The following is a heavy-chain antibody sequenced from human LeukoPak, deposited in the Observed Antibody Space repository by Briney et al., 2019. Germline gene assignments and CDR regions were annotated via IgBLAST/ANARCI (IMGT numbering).Heavy chain of an antibody. CDR3: ARHWGGYGSGSCFDY. J-gene: IGHJ4*02. V-gene: IGHV4-39*01. CDR1: GGSISSSSYY. D-gene: IGHD3-10*01. Sequence: SETLSLTCTVSGGSISSSSYYWGWIRQPPGKGLEWIGSIYYSGSTYYNPSLKSRVTISVDTSKNQFSLKLSSVTGADTAVYYCARHWGGYGSGSCFDYWGQGTLVTVSS. CDR2: IYYSGST.